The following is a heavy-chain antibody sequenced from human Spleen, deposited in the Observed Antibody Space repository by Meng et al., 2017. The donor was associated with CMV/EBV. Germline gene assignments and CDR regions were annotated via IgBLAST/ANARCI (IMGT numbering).Heavy chain of an antibody. CDR1: GGSISSYH. D-gene: IGHD2-15*01. CDR2: IYYSGST. V-gene: IGHV4-39*07. CDR3: GGLYYYVDY. J-gene: IGHJ4*02. Sequence: SETLSLTCSVSGGSISSYHWGWIRQPPGKGLEWIGSIYYSGSTYYNPSLKSRVTISVDTSKNQFSLKLSSVTAADTAVYYCGGLYYYVDYWGQGTLVTVSS.